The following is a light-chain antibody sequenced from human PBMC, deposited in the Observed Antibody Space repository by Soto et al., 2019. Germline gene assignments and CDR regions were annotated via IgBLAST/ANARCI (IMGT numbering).Light chain of an antibody. Sequence: DIQMTQSPSTLSASVEDGVTITCRASQSINTWLAWYRQKPGKAPKLLVYKASSLDNGVPSRFSGSGSGTEFTLTISRLQPGESASYYCHQHSTFSHTFAEGTKLQI. CDR1: QSINTW. V-gene: IGKV1-5*03. J-gene: IGKJ2*01. CDR3: HQHSTFSHT. CDR2: KAS.